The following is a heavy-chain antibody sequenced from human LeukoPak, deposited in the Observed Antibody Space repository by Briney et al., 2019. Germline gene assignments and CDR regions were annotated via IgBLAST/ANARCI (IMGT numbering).Heavy chain of an antibody. D-gene: IGHD6-13*01. CDR1: GFNVSSNY. V-gene: IGHV3-53*01. Sequence: GGSLRLSCAASGFNVSSNYMSWVRQAPGKGLEWVSVIYSSGDTYYADSVKGRFTISRDNSKNMLYLQMNGLRAEDTAVYYCARETEQQLVSYFDYWGQGTLVTVSS. J-gene: IGHJ4*02. CDR3: ARETEQQLVSYFDY. CDR2: IYSSGDT.